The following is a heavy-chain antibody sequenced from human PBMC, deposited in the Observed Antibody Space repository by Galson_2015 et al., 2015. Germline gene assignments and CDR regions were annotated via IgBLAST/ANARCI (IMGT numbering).Heavy chain of an antibody. CDR2: IYPDDSDT. V-gene: IGHV5-51*01. J-gene: IGHJ6*02. Sequence: QSGAEVKKPGDSLKISCTGSGYSFTSYWIGWVRQMPGKGLEWLGIIYPDDSDTRYSPSFQGQVTISADKSISTAYLQWSSLKASDAARYYCARQLNNYYAMDVWGQGTTVTVSS. CDR3: ARQLNNYYAMDV. CDR1: GYSFTSYW.